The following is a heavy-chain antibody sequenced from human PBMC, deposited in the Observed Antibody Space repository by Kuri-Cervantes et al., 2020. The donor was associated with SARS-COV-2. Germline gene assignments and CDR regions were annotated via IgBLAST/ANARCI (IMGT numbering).Heavy chain of an antibody. D-gene: IGHD3-3*01. Sequence: GGSLRLSCAASGFTFSDHYMDWVRQAPGKGLEWVGRIKTKTDGETTDYIAPVKGRFTISRDDSNNTMYLQMHSLKTEDTAVYYCTTESRFLEWLLSFHAFDIWGQGTMVTVSS. CDR1: GFTFSDHY. CDR3: TTESRFLEWLLSFHAFDI. CDR2: IKTKTDGETT. J-gene: IGHJ3*02. V-gene: IGHV3-15*01.